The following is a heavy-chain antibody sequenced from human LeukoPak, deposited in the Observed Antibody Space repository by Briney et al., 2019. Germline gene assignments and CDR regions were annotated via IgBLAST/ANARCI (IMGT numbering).Heavy chain of an antibody. CDR3: ARSTVGAGTPYYFDY. CDR2: ISYSGST. Sequence: SETLSLTCTVSGGSISSYYWSWIRQPPGKGLEWIGCISYSGSTNCNPSLKSRVTISVDTSKNQFSLKLSSVTAADTAVYYCARSTVGAGTPYYFDYWGQGTLVTVSS. D-gene: IGHD2-15*01. CDR1: GGSISSYY. V-gene: IGHV4-59*01. J-gene: IGHJ4*02.